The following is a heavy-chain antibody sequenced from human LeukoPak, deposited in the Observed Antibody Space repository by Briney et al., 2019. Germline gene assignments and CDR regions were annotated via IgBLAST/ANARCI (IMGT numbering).Heavy chain of an antibody. D-gene: IGHD3-22*01. J-gene: IGHJ4*02. CDR3: AKGFTMILTGGLDD. CDR1: AFTFNRLA. CDR2: ISASGGST. V-gene: IGHV3-23*01. Sequence: SGGSLRLSSPASAFTFNRLAMGWIRQAPGQGLEWVSTISASGGSTYYADSVKGRFTISRDNSKNTLSLQLNSLKAKNTAVYYCAKGFTMILTGGLDDSGQGTLVTVSS.